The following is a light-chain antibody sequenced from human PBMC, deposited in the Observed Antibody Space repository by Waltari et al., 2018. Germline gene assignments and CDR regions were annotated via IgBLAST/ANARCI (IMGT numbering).Light chain of an antibody. CDR2: GAS. CDR1: QSVGSN. J-gene: IGKJ4*01. CDR3: QHYAGSPPLT. Sequence: EIVLTQSPGTLSLFPGETVTLSCRASQSVGSNLAWYQQKSGQAPRLLISGASSRATGIPDRFSGSGSGTDFTLTISGLEPEDFAVYYCQHYAGSPPLTFGGGTKVEIE. V-gene: IGKV3-20*01.